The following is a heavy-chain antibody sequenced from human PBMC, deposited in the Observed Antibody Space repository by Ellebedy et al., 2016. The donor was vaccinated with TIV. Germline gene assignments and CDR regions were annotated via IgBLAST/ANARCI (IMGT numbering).Heavy chain of an antibody. CDR1: GGSISSYY. CDR3: ARRGDYGFQYYFDY. J-gene: IGHJ4*02. CDR2: IYTSGST. D-gene: IGHD4/OR15-4a*01. Sequence: SETLSLXXTVSGGSISSYYWSWIRQPAGKGLEWIGRIYTSGSTNYNPSLKSRVTISVDTSKNQFSLKLSSVTAADTAVYYCARRGDYGFQYYFDYWGQGVLVTVSS. V-gene: IGHV4-4*07.